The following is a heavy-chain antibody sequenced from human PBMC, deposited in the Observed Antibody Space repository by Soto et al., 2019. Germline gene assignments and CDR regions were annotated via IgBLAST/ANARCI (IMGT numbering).Heavy chain of an antibody. CDR3: AREYYYDSSGYLYYFDY. Sequence: GASVKVSCKASGGTFSSYAISWVRQAPGQGLEWMGGIIPIFGTANYAQKFQGRVTITADESTSTAYMELSSLRSEDTAVYYCAREYYYDSSGYLYYFDYWGQGTLVTVSS. CDR2: IIPIFGTA. D-gene: IGHD3-22*01. V-gene: IGHV1-69*13. CDR1: GGTFSSYA. J-gene: IGHJ4*02.